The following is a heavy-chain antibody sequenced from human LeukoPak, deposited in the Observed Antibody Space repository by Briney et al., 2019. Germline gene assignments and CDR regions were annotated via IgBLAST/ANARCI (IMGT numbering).Heavy chain of an antibody. V-gene: IGHV1-69*05. D-gene: IGHD4-23*01. CDR3: ASCTVVTQSYYYYMDV. J-gene: IGHJ6*03. Sequence: SVKVSCKASGGTFSSYAISWVRQAPGQGLEWMGGIIPIFGAANYAQKFQGRVTITTDESTSTAYMELSSLRSEDTTVYYCASCTVVTQSYYYYMDVWGKGTTVTVSS. CDR1: GGTFSSYA. CDR2: IIPIFGAA.